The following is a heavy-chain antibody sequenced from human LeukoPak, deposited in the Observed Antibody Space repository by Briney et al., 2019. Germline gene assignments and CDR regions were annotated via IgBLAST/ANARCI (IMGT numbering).Heavy chain of an antibody. D-gene: IGHD3-22*01. Sequence: GGSLRLSCAASGFTVSSNYMSWVRQAPGKGLEWVSVIYSGGSTYYADSVKGRFTISRDNSKNTLYLQMNSLRAEDTAVYYCARDSSVSSWRDHDTFFDNWGQGALVTVSS. CDR3: ARDSSVSSWRDHDTFFDN. V-gene: IGHV3-66*01. J-gene: IGHJ4*02. CDR2: IYSGGST. CDR1: GFTVSSNY.